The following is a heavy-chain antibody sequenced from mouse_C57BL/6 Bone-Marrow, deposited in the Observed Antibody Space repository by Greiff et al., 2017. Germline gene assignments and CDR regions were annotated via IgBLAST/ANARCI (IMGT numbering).Heavy chain of an antibody. Sequence: EVMLVESGEGLVKPGGSLKLSCAASGFTFSSYAMSWVRQTPEKRLEWVAYISSGGDYIYYADTVKGRFTISRDNARNTLYLQMSSLKSEDTAMYYCTRALYYGSSFPYYAMDYWGQGTSVTVSS. V-gene: IGHV5-9-1*02. CDR3: TRALYYGSSFPYYAMDY. CDR1: GFTFSSYA. J-gene: IGHJ4*01. CDR2: ISSGGDYI. D-gene: IGHD1-1*01.